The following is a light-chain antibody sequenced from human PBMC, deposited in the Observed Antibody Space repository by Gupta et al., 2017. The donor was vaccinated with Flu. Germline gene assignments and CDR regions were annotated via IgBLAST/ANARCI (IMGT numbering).Light chain of an antibody. CDR3: LTGSHRLYT. J-gene: IGKJ2*01. CDR1: QSLVYSDGNTY. CDR2: KVS. Sequence: VVLTQSPLSLPVILGQPASISCRSSQSLVYSDGNTYLHWVQQQTGQSPRRLIYKVSNRDSGGQYRGSGRGSGPKCTLNIRRLEDEEVCFSDGLTGSHRLYTFGQGTKVEIK. V-gene: IGKV2-30*01.